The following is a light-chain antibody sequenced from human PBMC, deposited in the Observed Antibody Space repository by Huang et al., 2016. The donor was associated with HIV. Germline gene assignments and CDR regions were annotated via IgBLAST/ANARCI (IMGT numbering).Light chain of an antibody. J-gene: IGKJ4*01. CDR3: QQSYNTPLT. CDR2: AAS. CDR1: QSINSY. Sequence: DIQMTQSPSSLSASVGDRVTITCRESQSINSYLNWYQQKPGKAPKVLIYAASSLQSGFPARFSGSGSGTDFTLTINSLQPEDFAIYYCQQSYNTPLTFGGGTRLEIK. V-gene: IGKV1-39*01.